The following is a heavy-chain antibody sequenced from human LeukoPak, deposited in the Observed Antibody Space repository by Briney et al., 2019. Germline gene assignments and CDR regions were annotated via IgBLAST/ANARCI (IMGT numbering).Heavy chain of an antibody. V-gene: IGHV1-2*06. CDR1: GYTFTGYY. J-gene: IGHJ6*03. CDR3: ALTGGYCSSISCSSPMDV. D-gene: IGHD2-2*01. CDR2: INPNSGGT. Sequence: ASVTVSCKASGYTFTGYYIHWVRQAPGQELEWMGRINPNSGGTNFAQQFQGRVTMTRDTSISTAYMELSRLRSDDTAVYYCALTGGYCSSISCSSPMDVWGKGTTVTVSS.